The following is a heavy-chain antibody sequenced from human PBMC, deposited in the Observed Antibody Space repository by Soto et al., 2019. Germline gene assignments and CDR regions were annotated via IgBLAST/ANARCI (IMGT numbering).Heavy chain of an antibody. Sequence: QVQLVESGGGVVQPGRSLRLSCAASGFTFSGYGMHWVRQAPGKGLEWVALISYDGTNKYYADSVKGRFTISRDNSKNTLYLQMNSLRAEDTAVYYCSNLFYRSGLPADFWGQGTLVTVSS. V-gene: IGHV3-30*18. CDR2: ISYDGTNK. CDR3: SNLFYRSGLPADF. CDR1: GFTFSGYG. D-gene: IGHD6-19*01. J-gene: IGHJ4*02.